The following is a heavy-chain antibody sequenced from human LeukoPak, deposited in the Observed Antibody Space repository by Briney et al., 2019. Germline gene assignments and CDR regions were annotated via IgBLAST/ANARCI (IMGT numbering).Heavy chain of an antibody. CDR3: ARDRSEHYDRSAYSWNDAFDL. D-gene: IGHD3-22*01. CDR2: INTYNGNT. J-gene: IGHJ3*01. V-gene: IGHV1-18*01. CDR1: DYTFITYG. Sequence: VASVKVSCKSSDYTFITYGLSWVRQAPGQGLEWMGWINTYNGNTNYAQKLQGRVTMTTDTSTNTAYMELRSLRSDDTAVYYCARDRSEHYDRSAYSWNDAFDLWGQGTVVTVSS.